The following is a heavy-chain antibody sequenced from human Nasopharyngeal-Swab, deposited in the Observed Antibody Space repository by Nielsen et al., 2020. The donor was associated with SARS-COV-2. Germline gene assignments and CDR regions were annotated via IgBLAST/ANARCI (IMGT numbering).Heavy chain of an antibody. D-gene: IGHD3-9*01. J-gene: IGHJ5*02. V-gene: IGHV1-3*01. CDR2: INAGNGNT. Sequence: ASVKVSCKASGYTFTTYAIHWVRQAPGQRLEWMGWINAGNGNTKYSQKLQGRVTITRDTSASTAYMELSSLRSEDTAMYYCARDSSSGLRYFDWLYPGYNWFDPWGQGTLVTVSS. CDR1: GYTFTTYA. CDR3: ARDSSSGLRYFDWLYPGYNWFDP.